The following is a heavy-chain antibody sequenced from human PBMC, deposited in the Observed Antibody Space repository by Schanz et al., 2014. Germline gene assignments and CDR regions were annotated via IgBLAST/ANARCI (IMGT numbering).Heavy chain of an antibody. CDR1: GGTFSSYA. Sequence: QVQLVQSGAEVKKPGSSVKVSCKASGGTFSSYAFSWVRQATGQGLEWMGWMNPNSGNTGYAQKFQGRVTMTRNTSISTAYMELSSLRSEDTAVYYCARDYYYGMDVWGQGTTVTVSS. CDR2: MNPNSGNT. J-gene: IGHJ6*02. V-gene: IGHV1-8*02. CDR3: ARDYYYGMDV.